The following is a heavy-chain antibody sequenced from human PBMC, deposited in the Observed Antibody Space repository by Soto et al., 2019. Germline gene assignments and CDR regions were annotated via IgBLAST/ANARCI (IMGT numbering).Heavy chain of an antibody. Sequence: QVQLQESGPGLVKPSQTLSLTCNVSGVSISSGGYYWSGIRQHPGKGLEWIGYIYYSVSTYYNPSLKSRVTISVDTSKNQFSLKLSSVTAADTAVYYCARVYNWNYSLWGQGTLVTVSS. CDR3: ARVYNWNYSL. CDR1: GVSISSGGYY. D-gene: IGHD1-1*01. CDR2: IYYSVST. J-gene: IGHJ4*02. V-gene: IGHV4-31*03.